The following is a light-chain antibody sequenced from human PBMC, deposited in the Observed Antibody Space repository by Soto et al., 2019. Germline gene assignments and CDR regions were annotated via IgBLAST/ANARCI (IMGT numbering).Light chain of an antibody. Sequence: DIQMTQSPSSLSASVGDRVTITCRASQAISNYLAWYQQKPGKVPKLLISAASTLQSGVPSRFSGSGSGTDFPLTISSLQPEDVATYSCQKYNSAPLTFGGGTKVEIK. CDR3: QKYNSAPLT. CDR2: AAS. V-gene: IGKV1-27*01. J-gene: IGKJ4*01. CDR1: QAISNY.